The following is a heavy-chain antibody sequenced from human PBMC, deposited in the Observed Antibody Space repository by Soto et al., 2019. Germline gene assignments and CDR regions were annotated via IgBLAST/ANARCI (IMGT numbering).Heavy chain of an antibody. CDR1: GFTFSGSA. CDR3: TRLPTPLYCSGGSCYAV. D-gene: IGHD2-15*01. CDR2: IRSKANSYAT. J-gene: IGHJ4*02. Sequence: GGSLRLSCAASGFTFSGSAMHWVRQASGKGLEWVGRIRSKANSYATAYAASVKGRFTISRDDSKNTAYLQMNSLKTEDTAVYYCTRLPTPLYCSGGSCYAVWGQGTLVTVSS. V-gene: IGHV3-73*01.